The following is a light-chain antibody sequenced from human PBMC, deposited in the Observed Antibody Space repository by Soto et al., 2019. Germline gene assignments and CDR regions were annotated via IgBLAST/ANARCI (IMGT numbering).Light chain of an antibody. Sequence: QSVLTQPPSASGSPGMSVTLSCSGPDNDVGRYDYVSWYQQHPGKAPKLLIYEVSKRPSGVPDRFSASKSGNTASLTVSGLQGEDEADYYCMSYVGGNSVAFGGGTKLTVL. CDR2: EVS. J-gene: IGLJ2*01. V-gene: IGLV2-8*01. CDR3: MSYVGGNSVA. CDR1: DNDVGRYDY.